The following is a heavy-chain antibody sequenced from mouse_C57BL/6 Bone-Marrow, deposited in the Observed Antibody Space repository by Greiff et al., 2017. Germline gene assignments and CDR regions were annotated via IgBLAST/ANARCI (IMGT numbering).Heavy chain of an antibody. J-gene: IGHJ3*01. Sequence: EVQLQQSGPELVKPGASVKISCKASGYTFTDYYMNWVKQSHGKSLEWIGDINPNNGGTSYNQKFKGKATLTVDKSSSTAYMELRSLTSEDSAVYYCARESFIYYGPAWFAYWGQGTLVTVSA. V-gene: IGHV1-26*01. CDR2: INPNNGGT. D-gene: IGHD2-1*01. CDR3: ARESFIYYGPAWFAY. CDR1: GYTFTDYY.